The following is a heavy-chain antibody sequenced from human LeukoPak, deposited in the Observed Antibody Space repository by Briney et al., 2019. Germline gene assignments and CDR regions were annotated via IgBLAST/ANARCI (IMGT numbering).Heavy chain of an antibody. CDR1: GFTFSSYA. CDR2: ISYDGSNK. J-gene: IGHJ4*02. CDR3: ARDRGRLYYFDY. Sequence: PGRSLRLSCAASGFTFSSYAMHWVRQAPGKGLEWVAVISYDGSNKYYADSVKGRFTISRDNSKNTLYLQTNSLRAEDTAVYYCARDRGRLYYFDYWGQGTLVTVSS. V-gene: IGHV3-30-3*01. D-gene: IGHD1-1*01.